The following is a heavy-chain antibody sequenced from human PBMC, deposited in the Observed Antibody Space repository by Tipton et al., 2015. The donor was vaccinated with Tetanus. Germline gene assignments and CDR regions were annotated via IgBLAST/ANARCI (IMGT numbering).Heavy chain of an antibody. CDR3: ARLPKHYSASGST. J-gene: IGHJ5*02. D-gene: IGHD3-10*01. Sequence: QLVQSGAEVRKPGQSLKISCKVSGHNSRSYWISWVRQMPGKGLEWMEIIYPGDSDATYSPSFQGQVTISADKSISTAYLQWSSLKASDTAIYFCARLPKHYSASGSTWGQGTLVTVSS. V-gene: IGHV5-51*01. CDR2: IYPGDSDA. CDR1: GHNSRSYW.